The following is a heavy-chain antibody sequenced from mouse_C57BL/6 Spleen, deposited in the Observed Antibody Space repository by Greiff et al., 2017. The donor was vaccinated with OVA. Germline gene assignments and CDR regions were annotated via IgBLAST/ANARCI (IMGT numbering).Heavy chain of an antibody. V-gene: IGHV1-15*01. CDR2: IDPEAGGT. CDR1: GYTFTDYE. Sequence: VQLQQSGAELVRPGASVSLSCTASGYTFTDYEMHWVKQTPVHGLEWFGAIDPEAGGTAYNQKFKGQVILTADKASSTAYMELRSLTSEDAAVYSCTRRTTTEGVYYFDYWGQGTTLTVSS. CDR3: TRRTTTEGVYYFDY. D-gene: IGHD1-1*01. J-gene: IGHJ2*01.